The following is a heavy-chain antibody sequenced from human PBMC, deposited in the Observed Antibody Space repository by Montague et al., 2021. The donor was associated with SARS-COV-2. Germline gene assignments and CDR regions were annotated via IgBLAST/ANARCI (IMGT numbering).Heavy chain of an antibody. CDR3: ARQGPMVRGAIKPSGWFDP. J-gene: IGHJ5*02. Sequence: SETLSLTCSVSGGSISNYYWTWIRQPPGKGLEWVGYIYYSGSTNYNPSLKSRVTISVDTSKNQFSLKLSSVTAADTAVYYCARQGPMVRGAIKPSGWFDPWGQGTLVTVSS. D-gene: IGHD3-10*01. CDR1: GGSISNYY. CDR2: IYYSGST. V-gene: IGHV4-59*08.